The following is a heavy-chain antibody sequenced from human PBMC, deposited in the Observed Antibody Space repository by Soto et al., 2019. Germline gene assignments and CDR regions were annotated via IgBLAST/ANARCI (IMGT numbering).Heavy chain of an antibody. CDR2: ISSSSSYI. CDR3: AKFPPLSYCSSVRCPFDY. J-gene: IGHJ4*02. D-gene: IGHD2-2*01. V-gene: IGHV3-21*04. Sequence: PGGSLRLSCAASGFTFSSYSINWVRQAPGKGLEWVSSISSSSSYIYYADSVKGRFTISRDNAQKTLYLQMNSLRAEDTAIYYCAKFPPLSYCSSVRCPFDYWGQGTLVTVPS. CDR1: GFTFSSYS.